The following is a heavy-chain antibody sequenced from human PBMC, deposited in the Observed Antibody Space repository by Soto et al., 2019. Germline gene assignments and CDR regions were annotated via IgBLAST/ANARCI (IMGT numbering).Heavy chain of an antibody. J-gene: IGHJ5*01. D-gene: IGHD5-12*01. V-gene: IGHV3-23*01. CDR1: GFTFSSYA. CDR2: ISGSGGST. CDR3: AKDRGRGYDWFDS. Sequence: EVQLLESGGGLVQPGGSLRLSCAASGFTFSSYAMSWVRQAPGKGLEWVSAISGSGGSTFYADSVKGRFTISRNTSKNRLFLQMNSLRAEDTAVYYCAKDRGRGYDWFDSWGQGTLVTVSS.